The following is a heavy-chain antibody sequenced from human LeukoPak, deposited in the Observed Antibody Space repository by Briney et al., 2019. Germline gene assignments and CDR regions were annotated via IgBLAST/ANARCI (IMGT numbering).Heavy chain of an antibody. CDR2: IYYSGST. CDR3: ARGTHSEY. CDR1: GGSISSSTYY. V-gene: IGHV4-61*05. Sequence: PSETLSLTCTVSGGSISSSTYYWGWIRQPPGKGLEWIGYIYYSGSTNYNPSLKSRVTISVDTSKNQFSLKLSSVTAADTAVYYCARGTHSEYWGQGTLVTVSS. J-gene: IGHJ4*02. D-gene: IGHD3-10*01.